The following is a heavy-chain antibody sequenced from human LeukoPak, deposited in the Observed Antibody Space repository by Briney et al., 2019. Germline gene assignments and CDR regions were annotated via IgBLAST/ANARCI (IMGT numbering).Heavy chain of an antibody. J-gene: IGHJ4*02. D-gene: IGHD3-3*01. V-gene: IGHV4-59*01. Sequence: SETLSLTCTVSGDSITNYYWSWIRQPPGKGLEWIGYISNSGSTNYNPSLKSRVTISVDMSKNQFSLKLSSVTAADTAVYHCVRKEWVPYYFDYWGQGALVTVSS. CDR3: VRKEWVPYYFDY. CDR1: GDSITNYY. CDR2: ISNSGST.